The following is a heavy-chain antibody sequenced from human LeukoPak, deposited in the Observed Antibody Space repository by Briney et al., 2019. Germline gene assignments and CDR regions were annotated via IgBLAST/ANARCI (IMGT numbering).Heavy chain of an antibody. D-gene: IGHD5-18*01. CDR3: ARPYARGYHRAFDT. J-gene: IGHJ3*02. Sequence: ASVKVSCKASGYTFTGYYMHWVRQAPGQGLEWMGWINPNSGGTNYAQKFQGRVTMTRDTSISTAYMELSRLRSDDTAVYYCARPYARGYHRAFDTWGQGTMVTVSS. V-gene: IGHV1-2*02. CDR2: INPNSGGT. CDR1: GYTFTGYY.